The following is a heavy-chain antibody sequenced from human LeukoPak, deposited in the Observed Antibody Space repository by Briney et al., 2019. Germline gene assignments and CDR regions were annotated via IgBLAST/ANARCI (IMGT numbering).Heavy chain of an antibody. J-gene: IGHJ4*02. Sequence: GESLKISCRGSGYSFTNYWIGWVRQMPGKGLEWMGIIYPGDSDTRYSPSFQGQVTISADKSISTAYLQWSSLKASDTAMYYCARRLTTTVTTHFDYWGQGTLVTVSS. CDR1: GYSFTNYW. D-gene: IGHD4-17*01. V-gene: IGHV5-51*01. CDR2: IYPGDSDT. CDR3: ARRLTTTVTTHFDY.